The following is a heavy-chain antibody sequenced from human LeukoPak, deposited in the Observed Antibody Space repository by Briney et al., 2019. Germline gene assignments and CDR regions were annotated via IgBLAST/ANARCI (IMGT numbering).Heavy chain of an antibody. CDR2: IHYSGST. CDR1: GDSISNGGYC. J-gene: IGHJ3*02. D-gene: IGHD3-9*01. Sequence: SETLSLTCTVSGDSISNGGYCWSWIRQHPGKGLAWIGYIHYSGSTYYNPSLKSRVSISIDTSENRFSLKLSSVTAADTAVYYCARDLRAPNAFDIWGQGTMVTVSS. CDR3: ARDLRAPNAFDI. V-gene: IGHV4-31*03.